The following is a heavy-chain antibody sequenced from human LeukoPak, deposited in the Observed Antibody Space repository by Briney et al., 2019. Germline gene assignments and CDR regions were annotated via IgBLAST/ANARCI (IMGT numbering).Heavy chain of an antibody. V-gene: IGHV3-23*01. D-gene: IGHD5-12*01. J-gene: IGHJ4*02. Sequence: GGSLRLSCAASGFSFSNYAMNWVRQAPGKGLEWVSVNIGSSGSTFYADSVKGRFTISRDNSKNTLYLQMNSLRDEDTAVYYCAKGGYDYVEIGYFDFWGQGTLVTVSS. CDR3: AKGGYDYVEIGYFDF. CDR1: GFSFSNYA. CDR2: NIGSSGST.